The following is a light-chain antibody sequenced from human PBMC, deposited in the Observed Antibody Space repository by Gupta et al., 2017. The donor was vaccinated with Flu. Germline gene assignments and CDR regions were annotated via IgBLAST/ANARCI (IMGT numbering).Light chain of an antibody. J-gene: IGKJ4*01. CDR2: AAS. CDR1: QRIGTY. Sequence: DTQMTQSPSSLSAYVGDRVTITCRASQRIGTYVNWYQQKVGKAPNLLIYAASSLQSGVPSRFSGSGSGTDFTLTIRSLQPEDSATYYCQQGNNTPFTFGRGTKVDIK. CDR3: QQGNNTPFT. V-gene: IGKV1-39*01.